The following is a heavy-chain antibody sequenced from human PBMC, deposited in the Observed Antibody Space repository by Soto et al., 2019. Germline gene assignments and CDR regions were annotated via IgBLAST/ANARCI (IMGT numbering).Heavy chain of an antibody. D-gene: IGHD3-3*01. V-gene: IGHV1-18*01. CDR1: GYTFTSYG. CDR2: ISAYNGNT. CDR3: ARDTHYDFWSGGTDY. Sequence: GASVKVSCKASGYTFTSYGISWVRQAPGQGLEWMGWISAYNGNTNYAQKLQGRVTMTTDTSTSTAYMELRSLRSDDTAVYYCARDTHYDFWSGGTDYWGQGTLVTVSS. J-gene: IGHJ4*02.